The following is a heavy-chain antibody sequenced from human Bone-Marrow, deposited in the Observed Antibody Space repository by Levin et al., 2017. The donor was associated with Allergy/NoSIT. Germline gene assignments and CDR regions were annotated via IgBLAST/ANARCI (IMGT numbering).Heavy chain of an antibody. V-gene: IGHV3-21*01. CDR3: ARDSLGYSSSWYFFDL. J-gene: IGHJ4*02. Sequence: DSLKGRFTIPRDNAKTSLYLQMHSLRGDETAVYYCARDSLGYSSSWYFFDLWGQGTLVTVSS. D-gene: IGHD6-13*01.